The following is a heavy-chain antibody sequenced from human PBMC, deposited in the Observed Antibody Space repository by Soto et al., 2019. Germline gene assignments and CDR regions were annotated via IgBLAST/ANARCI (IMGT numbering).Heavy chain of an antibody. CDR3: GKVLVGATGHTDSDS. D-gene: IGHD2-15*01. CDR2: IDYNGVT. Sequence: SETLSLTCTVSGGSIYRSGYYWGWIRQPPGRGLEWIGNIDYNGVTYSNPSPKSRVTISRDTSKNQFSLKLTSVTAADTALYYCGKVLVGATGHTDSDSWGPGTLVTVSS. V-gene: IGHV4-39*01. CDR1: GGSIYRSGYY. J-gene: IGHJ4*02.